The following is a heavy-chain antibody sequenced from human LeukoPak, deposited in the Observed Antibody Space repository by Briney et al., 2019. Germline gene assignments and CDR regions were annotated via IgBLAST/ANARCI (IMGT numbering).Heavy chain of an antibody. CDR1: GGSISSYY. J-gene: IGHJ4*02. CDR2: IYYSGST. V-gene: IGHV4-4*07. D-gene: IGHD6-13*01. CDR3: ARVFSIAAAGFGY. Sequence: SETLSLTCAVSGGSISSYYWSWIRQPAGKGLEWIGSIYYSGSTYYNPSLKSRVTISVDTSKNQFSLKLSSVTAADTAVYYCARVFSIAAAGFGYWGQGTLVTVSS.